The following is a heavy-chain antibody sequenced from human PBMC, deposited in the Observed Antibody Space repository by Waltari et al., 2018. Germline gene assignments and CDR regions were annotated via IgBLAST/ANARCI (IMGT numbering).Heavy chain of an antibody. Sequence: QVQLQESGPGLVKPSETLSLTCTISDDSFNDYYWCWIRQPPGKGLEWLGYIDDSGSTDSSPSFKSRVTMSIDTSKNQFSLNLSSVSAADTAVYYCARDEATGYFDSWGQGTLVTVSS. J-gene: IGHJ4*02. CDR1: DDSFNDYY. D-gene: IGHD1-1*01. V-gene: IGHV4-59*01. CDR3: ARDEATGYFDS. CDR2: IDDSGST.